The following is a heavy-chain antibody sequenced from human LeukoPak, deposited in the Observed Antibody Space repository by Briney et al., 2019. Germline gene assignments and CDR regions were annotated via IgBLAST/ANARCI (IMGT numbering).Heavy chain of an antibody. J-gene: IGHJ4*02. CDR2: IYTTGST. Sequence: SETLSLTCTVSGGSISSGSYYWSWIRQPAGKGLEWIGRIYTTGSTNYNTSLKSRVTISVDTSKNQFSLKLSSVTAADTAVYYCARAFCVGDCFVLHIYFDSWGLGTLVTVSS. CDR1: GGSISSGSYY. CDR3: ARAFCVGDCFVLHIYFDS. V-gene: IGHV4-61*02. D-gene: IGHD2-21*02.